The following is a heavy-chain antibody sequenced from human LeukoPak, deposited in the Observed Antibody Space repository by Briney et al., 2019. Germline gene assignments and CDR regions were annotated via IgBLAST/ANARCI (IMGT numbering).Heavy chain of an antibody. CDR3: ARDLYSSSWSHFDY. CDR1: GFTVSNNY. Sequence: GSLRLSCAASGFTVSNNYMSWVRQAPGKGLEWVSVIYSGGSTYYADSVKGRFTISRDNSKNTLYLQMNSLRAEDTAVYYCARDLYSSSWSHFDYWGQGTLVTVSS. CDR2: IYSGGST. J-gene: IGHJ4*02. D-gene: IGHD6-13*01. V-gene: IGHV3-66*02.